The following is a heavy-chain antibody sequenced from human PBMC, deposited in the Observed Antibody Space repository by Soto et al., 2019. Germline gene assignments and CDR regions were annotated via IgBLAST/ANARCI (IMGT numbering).Heavy chain of an antibody. V-gene: IGHV3-13*04. Sequence: GGSLRLSCAASGFTFSSYDMRWVRQATGKGLEWVSAIGTAGDTYYPGSVKGRFTISRDDSKNTLYLQMNSLKTEDTSVYYCTTDPVTMIVVVPSSGWGQGTLVTVSS. CDR1: GFTFSSYD. J-gene: IGHJ4*02. CDR2: IGTAGDT. CDR3: TTDPVTMIVVVPSSG. D-gene: IGHD3-22*01.